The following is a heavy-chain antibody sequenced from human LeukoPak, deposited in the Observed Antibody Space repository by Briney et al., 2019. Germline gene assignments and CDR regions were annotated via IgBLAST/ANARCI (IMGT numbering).Heavy chain of an antibody. D-gene: IGHD2-15*01. CDR2: IYSRGDT. V-gene: IGHV3-66*01. Sequence: GGSLRLSCAASEFIVSINYMTWVRQAPGQGLEWVSLIYSRGDTKYADSVKGRFTISRDNSKNSLYLQMSSLRAEDTAVYYCARVSGSTSGGSLYYYYYMDVWGKGTAVTVSS. J-gene: IGHJ6*03. CDR1: EFIVSINY. CDR3: ARVSGSTSGGSLYYYYYMDV.